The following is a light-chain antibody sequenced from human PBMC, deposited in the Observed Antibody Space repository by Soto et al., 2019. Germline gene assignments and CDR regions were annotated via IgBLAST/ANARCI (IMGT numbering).Light chain of an antibody. CDR3: QQYNNWRGT. CDR2: GAS. J-gene: IGKJ1*01. V-gene: IGKV3-15*01. CDR1: QSVSSN. Sequence: EIVMTQSPATLSVSPGERATLSCRASQSVSSNLAWYQQKPGQAPRLLIYGASTRATGTPARFSGSRSGTEFTLTISSLQSEDFAVYYCQQYNNWRGTFGQGTKVEIK.